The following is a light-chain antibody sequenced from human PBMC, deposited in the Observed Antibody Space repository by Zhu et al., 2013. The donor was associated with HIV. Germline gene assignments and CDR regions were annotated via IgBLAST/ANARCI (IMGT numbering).Light chain of an antibody. J-gene: IGKJ2*01. Sequence: HMTQSPSTLSASVGDRVIVTCRASVSVYNWVAWYQQKPGKAPKLLIYDASILQTGVPSRFSGRGSGTEFTLTISSLQPDDFGTYFCQEYNSYSNAFGQGTKLDIK. CDR2: DAS. CDR3: QEYNSYSNA. CDR1: VSVYNW. V-gene: IGKV1-5*01.